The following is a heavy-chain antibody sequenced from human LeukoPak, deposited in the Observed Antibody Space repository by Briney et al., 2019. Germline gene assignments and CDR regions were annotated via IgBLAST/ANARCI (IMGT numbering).Heavy chain of an antibody. J-gene: IGHJ4*02. CDR3: ARDRIAGFGELSRFDY. Sequence: GGSLRLSCAASGFTFSIYAMHWVRQAPGKGLEWVAVISYDGSNKYYADSVKGRFTISRDNSKNTLYLQMNSLRAEDTAVYNCARDRIAGFGELSRFDYWGQGTLVTVSS. D-gene: IGHD3-10*01. CDR2: ISYDGSNK. V-gene: IGHV3-30*04. CDR1: GFTFSIYA.